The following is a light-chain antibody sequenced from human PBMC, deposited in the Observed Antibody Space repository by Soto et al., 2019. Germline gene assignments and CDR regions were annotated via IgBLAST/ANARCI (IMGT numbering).Light chain of an antibody. CDR1: QGINTY. CDR2: AAS. CDR3: QQLHSYPIT. V-gene: IGKV1-9*01. J-gene: IGKJ5*01. Sequence: QLTQSPSALSASVGDRVTITCRASQGINTYLAWYQQKPGIAPKVLITAASTLQSGVPSRFSGSGFGTYLPITSRNLQPEDPATYYCQQLHSYPITFGPGTRLEIK.